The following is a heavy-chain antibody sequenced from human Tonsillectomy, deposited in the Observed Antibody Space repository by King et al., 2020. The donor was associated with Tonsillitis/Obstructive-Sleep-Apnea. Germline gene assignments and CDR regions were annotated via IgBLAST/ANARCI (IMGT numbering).Heavy chain of an antibody. CDR3: AKDRWAASEFDY. CDR1: GFTFSSYG. CDR2: ISYYGGNK. V-gene: IGHV3-30*18. D-gene: IGHD2-15*01. J-gene: IGHJ4*02. Sequence: LVESGGGVVQPGRSLRLSCAASGFTFSSYGMHWARQAPGKGLEWVAVISYYGGNKYYADSVKGRFTISRDNSNNTLYLQMNSLRAEDTAVYYCAKDRWAASEFDYWGQGTLVTVSS.